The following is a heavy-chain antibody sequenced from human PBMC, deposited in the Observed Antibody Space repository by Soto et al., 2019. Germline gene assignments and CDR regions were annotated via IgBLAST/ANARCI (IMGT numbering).Heavy chain of an antibody. CDR2: ISGGGDRT. D-gene: IGHD2-2*01. CDR3: ARKVLGSTSRSDWWYFDL. V-gene: IGHV3-23*01. Sequence: EVQLLESGGGLVQPGGSLRLSCVGSGFTFINYAMNWVRQTPGKGLEWVSTISGGGDRTFDADTVKGRFTISRDNSKNPVNLQLNSMRADDTAVYYCARKVLGSTSRSDWWYFDLWGRRTLVTVSS. J-gene: IGHJ2*01. CDR1: GFTFINYA.